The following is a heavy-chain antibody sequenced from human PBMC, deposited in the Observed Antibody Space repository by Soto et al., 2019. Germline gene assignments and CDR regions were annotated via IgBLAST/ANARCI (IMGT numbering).Heavy chain of an antibody. CDR3: ARDQIKPPYNWFDP. J-gene: IGHJ5*02. CDR1: GGTFSSYA. CDR2: IIPIFGTA. Sequence: RASVKVSCKASGGTFSSYAISWLRQAPGQGLEWMGGIIPIFGTANYAQKFQGRVTITADESTSTAYMELSSLRSEDTAVYYCARDQIKPPYNWFDPWGQGTLVTVSS. V-gene: IGHV1-69*13.